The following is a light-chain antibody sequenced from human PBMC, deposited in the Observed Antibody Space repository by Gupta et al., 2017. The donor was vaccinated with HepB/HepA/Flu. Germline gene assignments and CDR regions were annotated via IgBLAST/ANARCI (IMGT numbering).Light chain of an antibody. CDR3: LLYYRSAANWV. V-gene: IGLV7-43*01. Sequence: QTVVTPEPSLTVSPGGTVTLTCASSTGAVTSDHYANWFQLKPGQEFRALIYGTYNKHSWTPGRVSGSPLGGKAALTLSGVQPEDEAEYYCLLYYRSAANWVFGGGTKLTVI. CDR1: TGAVTSDHY. J-gene: IGLJ3*02. CDR2: GTY.